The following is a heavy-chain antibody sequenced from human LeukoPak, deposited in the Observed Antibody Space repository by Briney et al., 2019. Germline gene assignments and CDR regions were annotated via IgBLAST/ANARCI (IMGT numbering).Heavy chain of an antibody. D-gene: IGHD1-14*01. CDR1: AFTFNSYS. V-gene: IGHV3-48*01. J-gene: IGHJ4*02. Sequence: GGSLRLSCAASAFTFNSYSMNWVRQAPGKGLEWVSYISSSGSTIYYADSVKGRFTISRDNSKNTLYLQMNSLRAEDTAVYYCARGTLNIPGEHGAFDYWGQGTLVTVSS. CDR3: ARGTLNIPGEHGAFDY. CDR2: ISSSGSTI.